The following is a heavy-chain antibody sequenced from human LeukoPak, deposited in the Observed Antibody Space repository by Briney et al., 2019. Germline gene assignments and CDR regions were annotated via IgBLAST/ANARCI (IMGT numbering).Heavy chain of an antibody. D-gene: IGHD6-13*01. Sequence: GGSLRLSCAASGFTFSSYSMNWVRQAPGKGLEWVSAISGSGGSTYYADSVKGRFTISRDNSKNTLYLQMNSLRAEDTAVYYCAKDPEYSSSWYYDYWGQGTLVTVSS. V-gene: IGHV3-23*01. CDR3: AKDPEYSSSWYYDY. CDR2: ISGSGGST. CDR1: GFTFSSYS. J-gene: IGHJ4*02.